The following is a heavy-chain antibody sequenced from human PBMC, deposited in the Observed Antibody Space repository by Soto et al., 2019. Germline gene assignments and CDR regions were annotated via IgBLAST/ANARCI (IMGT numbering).Heavy chain of an antibody. CDR1: GFTFTAYY. Sequence: PGGSLRLSCAASGFTFTAYYMTWVRQVPGKGLEWVASINKDGSKQHYVDSVKGRFTISRDNAMNSLYLQMNSLRAGDTALYYCSRENWFQDYWGQGTLVTVSS. CDR2: INKDGSKQ. V-gene: IGHV3-7*03. D-gene: IGHD3-10*01. CDR3: SRENWFQDY. J-gene: IGHJ4*02.